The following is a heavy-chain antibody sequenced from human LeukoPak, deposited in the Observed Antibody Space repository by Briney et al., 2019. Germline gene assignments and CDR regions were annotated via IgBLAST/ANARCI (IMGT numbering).Heavy chain of an antibody. CDR3: ARNRLSVTDY. CDR1: GFISSNYA. D-gene: IGHD2-21*01. J-gene: IGHJ4*02. V-gene: IGHV3-30-3*01. Sequence: GGSLRLSCAASGFISSNYAMHWVRQAPGKGLEWVAVISYDGSNKYYADSVKGRFTISRDNSKNTLFLQMDSLRAEDTAVYYCARNRLSVTDYWGQGTLVTVSS. CDR2: ISYDGSNK.